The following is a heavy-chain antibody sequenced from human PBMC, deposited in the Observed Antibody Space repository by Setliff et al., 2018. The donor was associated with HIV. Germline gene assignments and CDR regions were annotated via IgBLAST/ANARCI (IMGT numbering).Heavy chain of an antibody. CDR3: ARAAAGNTGPFDL. Sequence: LSETLSLTCTVSGGSISSYYWSWIRQPPGKGLEWIVYTYYSGSTNYNPSLKSRVTMSVDTSKNQFSLKLTSVTASDTAVYYCARAAAGNTGPFDLWGQGSPVTVSS. CDR2: TYYSGST. V-gene: IGHV4-59*08. CDR1: GGSISSYY. J-gene: IGHJ4*02. D-gene: IGHD4-17*01.